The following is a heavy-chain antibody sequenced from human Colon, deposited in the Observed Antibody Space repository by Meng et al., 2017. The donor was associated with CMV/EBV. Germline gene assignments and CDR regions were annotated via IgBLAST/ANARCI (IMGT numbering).Heavy chain of an antibody. V-gene: IGHV3-30*18. Sequence: IFGMHWVRQAPGKGLEWVAAMSFDGKKEYYGDSLKGRLTISRDNSRNTLYLQMNSLGVEDTAVYYCAKGRSYCSGGSCYSSGAFDIWGQGTMVTVSS. D-gene: IGHD2-15*01. CDR1: IFG. CDR2: MSFDGKKE. CDR3: AKGRSYCSGGSCYSSGAFDI. J-gene: IGHJ3*02.